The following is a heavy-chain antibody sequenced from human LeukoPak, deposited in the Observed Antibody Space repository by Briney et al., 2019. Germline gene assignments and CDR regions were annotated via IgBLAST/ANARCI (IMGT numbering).Heavy chain of an antibody. V-gene: IGHV3-23*01. CDR1: GFTFSSYS. J-gene: IGHJ3*02. D-gene: IGHD3-10*01. CDR2: ISGSGGST. CDR3: AKDFRAGSEDAFDI. Sequence: PGGSLRLSCAASGFTFSSYSMNWVRQAPGKGLEWVSGISGSGGSTDYADSVKGRFTISRDNSKNTLYLQMISLRAEDTAVYYCAKDFRAGSEDAFDIWGQGTMVTASS.